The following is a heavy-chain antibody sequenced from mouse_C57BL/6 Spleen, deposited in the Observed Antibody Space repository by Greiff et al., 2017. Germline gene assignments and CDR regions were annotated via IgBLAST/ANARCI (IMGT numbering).Heavy chain of an antibody. CDR2: IYPSDSAT. V-gene: IGHV1-61*01. CDR1: GYTFTSYW. CDR3: ARSNYGSSPSFGY. D-gene: IGHD1-1*01. Sequence: QVQLQQPGAELVRPGSSVKLSCKASGYTFTSYWMAWVKQRPGQGLEWIGNIYPSDSATHYNQKFKDKATLTVDKSSSTAYMQLSSLTSEDSAVYYCARSNYGSSPSFGYWGQGTTLTVSS. J-gene: IGHJ2*01.